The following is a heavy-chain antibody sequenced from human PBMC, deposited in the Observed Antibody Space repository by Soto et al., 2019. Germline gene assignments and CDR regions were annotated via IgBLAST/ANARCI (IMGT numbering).Heavy chain of an antibody. Sequence: QVHLAQSGPEVKKPGSSVRVSCTTSQDTFSTYTISWVRQVPGHGLEWMGGIMPVFGTTNYAEKFQDRLAIIADRSTKTANMELSGLRSDDTALYYCARDHSRTGMFDHWGQGTLVIVSS. CDR1: QDTFSTYT. CDR2: IMPVFGTT. V-gene: IGHV1-69*01. CDR3: ARDHSRTGMFDH. D-gene: IGHD3-9*01. J-gene: IGHJ4*02.